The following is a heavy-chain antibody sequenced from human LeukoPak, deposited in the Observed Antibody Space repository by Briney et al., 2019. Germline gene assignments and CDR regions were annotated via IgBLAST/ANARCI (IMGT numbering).Heavy chain of an antibody. J-gene: IGHJ5*02. V-gene: IGHV4-31*03. CDR2: IYYSGST. CDR3: AREVADYDSSGYYSSGDWFDP. D-gene: IGHD3-22*01. Sequence: SETLSLTCTVSDGSISSGGYYWSWIRQHPGKGLEWIGYIYYSGSTYYNPSLKSRVTISVDTSKNQFSLKLSSVTAADTVVYYCAREVADYDSSGYYSSGDWFDPWGQGTLVTVSS. CDR1: DGSISSGGYY.